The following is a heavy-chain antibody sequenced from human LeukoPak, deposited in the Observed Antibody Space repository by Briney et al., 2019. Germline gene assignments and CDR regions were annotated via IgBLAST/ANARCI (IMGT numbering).Heavy chain of an antibody. CDR2: IWYDGTKK. Sequence: GGSLRLSCAVSGFSFTSYGMHRVRQAPGKGLEWVAIIWYDGTKKYYADSVKGRFTISRDDSKNTVYLQMNSLRAEDTALYYCGRDRCSGGSCHAFDYCGQGTLVTVSS. CDR1: GFSFTSYG. D-gene: IGHD2-15*01. V-gene: IGHV3-33*01. J-gene: IGHJ4*02. CDR3: GRDRCSGGSCHAFDY.